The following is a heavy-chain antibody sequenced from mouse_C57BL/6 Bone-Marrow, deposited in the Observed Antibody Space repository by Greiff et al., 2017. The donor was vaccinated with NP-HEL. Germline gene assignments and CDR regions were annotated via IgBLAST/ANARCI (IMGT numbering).Heavy chain of an antibody. Sequence: EVQLQQSGPELVKPGASVKMSCKASGYTFTDYNMHWVKQSHGKSLEWIGYINPNNGGTSYNQKFKGKATLTVNKSSSTAYMELRSLTSEDSAVYYCARQAFTTAVYYYAMDYWGQGTSVTVSS. J-gene: IGHJ4*01. CDR1: GYTFTDYN. CDR3: ARQAFTTAVYYYAMDY. V-gene: IGHV1-22*01. CDR2: INPNNGGT. D-gene: IGHD1-1*01.